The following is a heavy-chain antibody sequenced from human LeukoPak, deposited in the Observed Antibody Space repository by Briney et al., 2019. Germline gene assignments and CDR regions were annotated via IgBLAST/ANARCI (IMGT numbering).Heavy chain of an antibody. Sequence: PSETLSLTCAVYGGSFSGYYWSWTRQPPGKGLGWIGEINHSGSTNYNPSLKSRVTISVDTSKNQFSLKLSSVTAADTAVYYCATTVAAADYWYFDLWGRGTLVTVSS. V-gene: IGHV4-34*01. D-gene: IGHD6-13*01. CDR1: GGSFSGYY. CDR2: INHSGST. J-gene: IGHJ2*01. CDR3: ATTVAAADYWYFDL.